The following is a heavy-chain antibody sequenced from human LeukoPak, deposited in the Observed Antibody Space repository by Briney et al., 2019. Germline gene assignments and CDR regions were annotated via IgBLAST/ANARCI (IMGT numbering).Heavy chain of an antibody. CDR1: GFTFSSYS. CDR3: ARVWDPYYDLWSGYYKSLGYFDY. V-gene: IGHV3-21*01. J-gene: IGHJ4*02. D-gene: IGHD3-3*01. CDR2: ISSSSSYI. Sequence: GGSLRLSCAASGFTFSSYSMNWVRQAPGKGLEWVSSISSSSSYIYYADSVKGRFTISRDNAKNSLYLQMNSLRAEDTAVYYCARVWDPYYDLWSGYYKSLGYFDYWGQGTLVTVSS.